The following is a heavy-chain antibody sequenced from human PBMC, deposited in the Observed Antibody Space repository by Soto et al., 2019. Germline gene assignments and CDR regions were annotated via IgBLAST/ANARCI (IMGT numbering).Heavy chain of an antibody. CDR3: ARGSNQDY. D-gene: IGHD2-8*01. Sequence: EVQLVESGGDLVQPGGSLRLSCVASGFTFSPYWRSWFRQAPGRGLQWVATINNDGSEKYYADSVKGRFTISRDNARDSLYLQLTSLRAEDTAIYYCARGSNQDYWGQGTLVAVSS. CDR1: GFTFSPYW. CDR2: INNDGSEK. J-gene: IGHJ4*02. V-gene: IGHV3-7*03.